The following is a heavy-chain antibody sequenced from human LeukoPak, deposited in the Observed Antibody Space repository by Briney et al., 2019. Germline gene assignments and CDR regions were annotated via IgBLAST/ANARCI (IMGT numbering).Heavy chain of an antibody. CDR3: ARPSSGYSYEVDYFDY. CDR1: GFTFSSYW. CDR2: IKQDGSEK. V-gene: IGHV3-7*03. D-gene: IGHD5-18*01. J-gene: IGHJ4*02. Sequence: PGGSLRLSCAASGFTFSSYWMSWDRQAPGKGLEWVANIKQDGSEKYYVDSVKGRFTISRDNAKNSLYLQMNSLKASDTAMYYCARPSSGYSYEVDYFDYWGQGTLVTVSS.